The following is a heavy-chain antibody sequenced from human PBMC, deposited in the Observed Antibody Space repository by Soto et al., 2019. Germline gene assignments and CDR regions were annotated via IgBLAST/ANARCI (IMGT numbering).Heavy chain of an antibody. D-gene: IGHD6-13*01. J-gene: IGHJ4*02. Sequence: SETLCLTCTVSGGSISSYYWSWIRQPPGKGLEWIGYIYYSGSTNYNPSLKSRVTISVDTSKNQFSLKLSSVTAADTAVYYCAISVAAAGTGHFDYWGQGTLVTVSS. CDR2: IYYSGST. CDR3: AISVAAAGTGHFDY. CDR1: GGSISSYY. V-gene: IGHV4-59*08.